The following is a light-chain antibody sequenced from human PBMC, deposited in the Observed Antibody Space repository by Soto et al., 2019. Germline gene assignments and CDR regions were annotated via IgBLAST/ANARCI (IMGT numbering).Light chain of an antibody. J-gene: IGLJ1*01. CDR1: ASDLGAYKY. CDR3: SSYTNTSTIV. CDR2: EVS. V-gene: IGLV2-14*03. Sequence: QSVLTQPASVSGSPGQSITISCTGTASDLGAYKYVSWYQQHPDKAPKLILYEVSRRPSGVSNRFSGSKSGNTASLTISGLLAEDEADYSCSSYTNTSTIVFGTGTKVTVL.